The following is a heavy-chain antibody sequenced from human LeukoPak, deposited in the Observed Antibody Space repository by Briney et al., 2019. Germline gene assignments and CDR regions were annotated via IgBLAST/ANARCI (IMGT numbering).Heavy chain of an antibody. V-gene: IGHV3-74*01. Sequence: GGSLRLSCAVSGFTLSNSWMHWVRQAPGKGLVWVARTNGDGNDISYADSVKGRFTISRDSAENTLYLQMNSLRVEDTALYYCAKDLNSTYNYDSSGYEDAFDIWGQGTMVTVSS. CDR3: AKDLNSTYNYDSSGYEDAFDI. CDR1: GFTLSNSW. J-gene: IGHJ3*02. D-gene: IGHD3-22*01. CDR2: TNGDGNDI.